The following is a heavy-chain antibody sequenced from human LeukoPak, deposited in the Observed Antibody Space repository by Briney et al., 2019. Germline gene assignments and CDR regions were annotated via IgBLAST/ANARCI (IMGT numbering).Heavy chain of an antibody. CDR3: ARATTVTLFDY. J-gene: IGHJ4*02. CDR1: GYTFTNYD. D-gene: IGHD4-17*01. Sequence: ASVKVSCKASGYTFTNYDINWVRQAPGQGFEWMGWMNPNSGNTAYAQKFQGRVTITRDTSASTAYMELSSLRSEDTAVYYCARATTVTLFDYWGQGTLVTVSS. V-gene: IGHV1-8*01. CDR2: MNPNSGNT.